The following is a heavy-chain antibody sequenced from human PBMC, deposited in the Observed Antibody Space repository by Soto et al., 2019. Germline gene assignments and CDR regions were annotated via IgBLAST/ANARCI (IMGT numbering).Heavy chain of an antibody. CDR2: IIPIFGTA. CDR3: ARDSMTTGPGYY. Sequence: GASVEVSCRASGATFSSYAITWVRQAPGQGLEWMGGIIPIFGTANYAQKFQGRVTITADESTSTAYMELNSLRSEDTAVYYCARDSMTTGPGYYWGQGTLVTVSS. J-gene: IGHJ4*02. CDR1: GATFSSYA. D-gene: IGHD4-4*01. V-gene: IGHV1-69*13.